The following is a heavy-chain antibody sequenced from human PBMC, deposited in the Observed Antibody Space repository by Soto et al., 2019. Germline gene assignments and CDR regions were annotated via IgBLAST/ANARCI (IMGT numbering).Heavy chain of an antibody. V-gene: IGHV3-30-3*01. CDR2: ISYDGSNK. J-gene: IGHJ6*02. D-gene: IGHD3-3*01. Sequence: QVQLVESGGGVVQPGRSLRLSCAASGFTFSSYAMHWVRQAPGKGLEWVAVISYDGSNKYYADSVKGRFTISRDNSKNTLYLQMNSLRAEDTAVYYCARDLVDYDFWSPETYGMDVWGQGTTVTVSS. CDR1: GFTFSSYA. CDR3: ARDLVDYDFWSPETYGMDV.